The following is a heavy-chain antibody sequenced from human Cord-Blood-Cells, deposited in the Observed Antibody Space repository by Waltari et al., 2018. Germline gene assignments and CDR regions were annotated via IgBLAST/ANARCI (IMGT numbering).Heavy chain of an antibody. Sequence: QVQLQQWGAGLLKPSETLSLTCAVYGVSFSGYYWSWIRQPPGKGLEWIGEINHSGSTNYNPSLKSRVTISVDTSKNQFSLKLSSVTAADTAVYYCARHYGSGSYSNWFDPWGQGTLVTVSS. D-gene: IGHD3-10*01. CDR1: GVSFSGYY. V-gene: IGHV4-34*01. CDR3: ARHYGSGSYSNWFDP. CDR2: INHSGST. J-gene: IGHJ5*02.